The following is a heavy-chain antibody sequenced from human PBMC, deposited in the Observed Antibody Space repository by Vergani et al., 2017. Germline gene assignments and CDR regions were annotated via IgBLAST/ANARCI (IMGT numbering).Heavy chain of an antibody. J-gene: IGHJ4*02. Sequence: EVQLVESGGGLVQPGGSLRLSCAASGFTFSSYEMNWVRQAPGKGLEWVSYISSSGSTIYYADSVKGRFTISRDNAKNSLYLQMNCLRAEDTAVYYCARVGCSGGSCYFDYWGQGTLVTVSS. CDR1: GFTFSSYE. V-gene: IGHV3-48*03. CDR2: ISSSGSTI. D-gene: IGHD2-15*01. CDR3: ARVGCSGGSCYFDY.